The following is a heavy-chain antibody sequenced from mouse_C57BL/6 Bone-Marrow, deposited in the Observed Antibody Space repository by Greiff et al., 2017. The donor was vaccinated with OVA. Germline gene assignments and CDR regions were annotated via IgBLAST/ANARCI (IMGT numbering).Heavy chain of an antibody. V-gene: IGHV7-1*01. CDR3: ARDNWDWYFDV. Sequence: EVKLVESGGGLVQSERSLRLSCATSGFTFSDFYMEWVRQAPGKGLEWIAASRNKANDYTTEYSASVKGRFIVSRDTSQSILYLQMNALRAEDTAIYYCARDNWDWYFDVWGTGTTVTVSS. D-gene: IGHD4-1*01. CDR2: SRNKANDYTT. CDR1: GFTFSDFY. J-gene: IGHJ1*03.